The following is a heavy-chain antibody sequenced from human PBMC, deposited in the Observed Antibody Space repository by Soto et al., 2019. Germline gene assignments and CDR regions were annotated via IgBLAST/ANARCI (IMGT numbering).Heavy chain of an antibody. Sequence: QVQLVESGGGVVQPGRSLRLSCAASGFTFSSYGMHWVRQAPGMGLEWVAVISYDGSNKYYADSVKGRFTISRDNSKNTLYLQMNSLRAEDTAVYYCAKDFGDHRATYYYYGMDVWGQGTTVTVSS. D-gene: IGHD3-10*01. CDR3: AKDFGDHRATYYYYGMDV. V-gene: IGHV3-30*18. CDR1: GFTFSSYG. J-gene: IGHJ6*02. CDR2: ISYDGSNK.